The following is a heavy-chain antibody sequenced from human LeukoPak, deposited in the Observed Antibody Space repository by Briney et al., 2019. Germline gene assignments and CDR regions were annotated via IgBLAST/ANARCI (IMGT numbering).Heavy chain of an antibody. D-gene: IGHD3-3*01. J-gene: IGHJ4*02. Sequence: GASVKVSCKASGGTFSSYAISWVRQAPGQGLEWMGGIIPIFGTANYAQKFQGRVTITADESASTAYMELSSLRSEDTAVYYCAGARIGVVTYFDYWGQGTLVTVSS. CDR3: AGARIGVVTYFDY. CDR1: GGTFSSYA. CDR2: IIPIFGTA. V-gene: IGHV1-69*01.